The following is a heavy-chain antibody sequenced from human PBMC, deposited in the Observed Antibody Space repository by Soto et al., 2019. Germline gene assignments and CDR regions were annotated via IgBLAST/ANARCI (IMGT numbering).Heavy chain of an antibody. D-gene: IGHD2-15*01. CDR2: IDSSGST. J-gene: IGHJ6*02. Sequence: QVQLQESGPGLVKPSQTLSLTCTVSGGSISSGDYSWSWIRQPTGKGLEWIGYIDSSGSTYYNPSLKRRVTLSVDTSKNEFSLKRSSVAAAVTAVYYCVSLVVVRLRVVKTYYYSYGMDVWGQGTTVTVSS. V-gene: IGHV4-30-4*01. CDR3: VSLVVVRLRVVKTYYYSYGMDV. CDR1: GGSISSGDYS.